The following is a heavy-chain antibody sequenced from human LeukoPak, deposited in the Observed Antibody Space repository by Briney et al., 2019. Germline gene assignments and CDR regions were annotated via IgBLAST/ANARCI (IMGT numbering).Heavy chain of an antibody. Sequence: PGGSLRLSCVGSGFTFSNYSFNWVRQAPGKGLEWVSSISKGSGYIYQTDSVKGRFTISRDNAKNSLYLQMNSLRVDDTAVYYCARDKESYYRWSRPNAFDIWGQGTMVTVSS. D-gene: IGHD1-26*01. CDR2: ISKGSGYI. J-gene: IGHJ3*02. CDR3: ARDKESYYRWSRPNAFDI. CDR1: GFTFSNYS. V-gene: IGHV3-21*01.